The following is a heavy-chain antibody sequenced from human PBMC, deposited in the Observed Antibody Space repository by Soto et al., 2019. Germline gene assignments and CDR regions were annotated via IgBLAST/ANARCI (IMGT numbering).Heavy chain of an antibody. CDR3: ERLYCSSTSCSDY. CDR2: ISSSSSTI. D-gene: IGHD2-2*01. J-gene: IGHJ4*02. Sequence: EVQLVESGGGLVQPGGSLRLSCAASGFTFSSYSMNWVRQAPGKGLEWVSYISSSSSTIYYADSVKGRFTISRDNAKNSLYLQMYSLRAEDTAVHYCERLYCSSTSCSDYWGQGTLVTLSS. V-gene: IGHV3-48*01. CDR1: GFTFSSYS.